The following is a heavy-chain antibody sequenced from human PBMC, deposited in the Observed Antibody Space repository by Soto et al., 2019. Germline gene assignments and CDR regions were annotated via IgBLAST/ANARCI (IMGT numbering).Heavy chain of an antibody. CDR2: IYYSGST. CDR3: ASSSDYGDYYFDY. Sequence: PSETLSLTCTVSGGSSSRYYWSWIRQPPGKGLEWIGYIYYSGSTNYNPSLKSRVTISVDTSKNQFSLKLSSVTAADTAVYYCASSSDYGDYYFDYWGQGTLVTVSS. D-gene: IGHD4-17*01. J-gene: IGHJ4*02. CDR1: GGSSSRYY. V-gene: IGHV4-59*08.